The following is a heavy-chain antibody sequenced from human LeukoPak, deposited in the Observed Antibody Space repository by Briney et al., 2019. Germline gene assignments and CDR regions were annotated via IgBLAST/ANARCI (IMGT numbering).Heavy chain of an antibody. CDR2: IYYSGST. V-gene: IGHV4-59*01. CDR3: ASSLGYCSGGSCNDY. Sequence: PSETLSLTCTVSGGSISSYYWSWIRQPPGKGLEWIGYIYYSGSTNYNPSLKSRVTISVDTSKNQFSLKLSSVTAADTAVYYCASSLGYCSGGSCNDYWGQGTLVTVSS. D-gene: IGHD2-15*01. CDR1: GGSISSYY. J-gene: IGHJ4*02.